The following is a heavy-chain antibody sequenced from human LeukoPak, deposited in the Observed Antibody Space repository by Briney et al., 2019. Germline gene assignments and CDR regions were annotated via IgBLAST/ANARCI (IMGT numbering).Heavy chain of an antibody. J-gene: IGHJ4*02. V-gene: IGHV3-7*01. CDR2: INQDGSEE. CDR3: VRDGGVSGYDLLDY. D-gene: IGHD5-12*01. CDR1: GFTFSNYW. Sequence: GGSLRLSCAASGFTFSNYWMTWVRQAPGKGLEWVAHINQDGSEEHYMDSAKARFTISTDTAKNSLSLQMNSLRAEDTAVYYCVRDGGVSGYDLLDYWGQGTLVTVSS.